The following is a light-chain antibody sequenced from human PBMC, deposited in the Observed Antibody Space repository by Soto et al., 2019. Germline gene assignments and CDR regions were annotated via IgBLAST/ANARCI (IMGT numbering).Light chain of an antibody. J-gene: IGLJ3*02. CDR3: QSCDSSLNGWV. CDR1: SSNIGAGYY. Sequence: QSVLTQPPSVSGAPGQRVSISCTGTSSNIGAGYYVHWYQHLPGTAPKLLIYGHSNRPSGVPDRFSGSKSGTSASLAISGLQAEDEADYYCQSCDSSLNGWVFGGGTKLTVL. V-gene: IGLV1-40*01. CDR2: GHS.